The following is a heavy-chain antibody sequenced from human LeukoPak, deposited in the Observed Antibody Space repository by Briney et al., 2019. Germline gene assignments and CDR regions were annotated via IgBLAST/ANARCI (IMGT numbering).Heavy chain of an antibody. D-gene: IGHD3-16*01. CDR1: GYTFSSHG. CDR3: AKDDDWGRYKH. CDR2: ISPSGGIT. Sequence: GGSLRLSCAASGYTFSSHGMNWVRQAPGKGLEWVSGISPSGGITYYTDSVKGRFTISRDNSKNTQSLQMNSLRAEDTAVYYCAKDDDWGRYKHWGQGTLVTVSS. J-gene: IGHJ1*01. V-gene: IGHV3-23*01.